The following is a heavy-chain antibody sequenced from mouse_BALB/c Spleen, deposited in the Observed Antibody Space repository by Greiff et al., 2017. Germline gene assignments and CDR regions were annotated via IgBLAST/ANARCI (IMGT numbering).Heavy chain of an antibody. V-gene: IGHV1-14*01. J-gene: IGHJ3*01. D-gene: IGHD2-10*01. CDR1: GYTFTSYV. CDR2: INPYNDGT. Sequence: EVKLQESGPELVKPGASVKMSCKASGYTFTSYVMHWVKQKPGQGLEWIGYINPYNDGTKYNEKFKGKATLTSDKSSSTAYMELSSLTSEDSAVYYCARTSYYGNSWFAYWGQGTLVTVSA. CDR3: ARTSYYGNSWFAY.